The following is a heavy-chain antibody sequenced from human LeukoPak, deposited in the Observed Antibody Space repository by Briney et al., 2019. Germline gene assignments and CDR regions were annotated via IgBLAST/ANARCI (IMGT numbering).Heavy chain of an antibody. D-gene: IGHD3-16*02. Sequence: AGSLRLSCAASGFTFSSYGMHWVRQAPGKGLEWVAVISYDGSNKHYADSVKGRFTISRDNSKNTLYLQMNSLRAEDTAVYYCAKDWSIMITFGGGIVIPQPPDYWGQGTLVTVSS. J-gene: IGHJ4*02. V-gene: IGHV3-30*18. CDR1: GFTFSSYG. CDR2: ISYDGSNK. CDR3: AKDWSIMITFGGGIVIPQPPDY.